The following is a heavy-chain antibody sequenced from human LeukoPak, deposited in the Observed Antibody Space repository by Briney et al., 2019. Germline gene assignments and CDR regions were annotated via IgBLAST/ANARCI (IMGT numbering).Heavy chain of an antibody. CDR2: IYTSGST. V-gene: IGHV4-61*02. Sequence: SQTLSLACTASGGSISSGSYYWSGIRQPAGKGVEGIGRIYTSGSTNYNPSLKSRVTISVDTSKNQFSLKLSSVTAADTAVYYCARGTYSCSPREAFDIWGQGTMVTVSS. CDR3: ARGTYSCSPREAFDI. D-gene: IGHD6-6*01. CDR1: GGSISSGSYY. J-gene: IGHJ3*02.